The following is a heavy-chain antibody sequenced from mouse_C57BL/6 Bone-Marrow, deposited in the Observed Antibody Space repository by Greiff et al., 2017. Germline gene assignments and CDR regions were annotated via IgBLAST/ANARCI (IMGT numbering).Heavy chain of an antibody. J-gene: IGHJ4*01. V-gene: IGHV1-81*01. CDR3: ASPYRKGAMDY. CDR1: GYTFTSYG. Sequence: QVQLQQSGAELARPGASVKLSCKASGYTFTSYGISWVKQRTGQGLEWIGEIYPRSGNTYYNEKFKGKATLTADKSSSTAYMELRSLTSEDSAVYFCASPYRKGAMDYGGQGTSVTVSS. CDR2: IYPRSGNT.